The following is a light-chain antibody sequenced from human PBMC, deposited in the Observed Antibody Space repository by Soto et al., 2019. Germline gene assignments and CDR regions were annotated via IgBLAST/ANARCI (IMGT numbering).Light chain of an antibody. CDR3: QHYNNWPPIT. CDR1: QSLRSN. Sequence: EIVMTQSPATLSVSPGERATLSCRASQSLRSNLAWYRQKPGQAPRLLISGASTRATGIPARFSGSGSGTEFTLTMSSLQSEDFAVYYCQHYNNWPPITFGQGTRLEIK. V-gene: IGKV3-15*01. J-gene: IGKJ5*01. CDR2: GAS.